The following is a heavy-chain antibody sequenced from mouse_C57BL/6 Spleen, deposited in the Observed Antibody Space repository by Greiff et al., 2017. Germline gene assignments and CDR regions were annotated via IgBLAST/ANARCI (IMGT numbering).Heavy chain of an antibody. CDR3: AILRPFDY. J-gene: IGHJ2*01. Sequence: EVHLVESGPELVKPGDSVKISCKASGYSFTGYFMNWVMQSHGKSLEWIGRINPYNGDTFYNQKFKGKATLTVDKSSSTAHMELRSLTSEDSAVYYCAILRPFDYWGQGTTLTVSS. D-gene: IGHD1-2*01. CDR2: INPYNGDT. V-gene: IGHV1-20*01. CDR1: GYSFTGYF.